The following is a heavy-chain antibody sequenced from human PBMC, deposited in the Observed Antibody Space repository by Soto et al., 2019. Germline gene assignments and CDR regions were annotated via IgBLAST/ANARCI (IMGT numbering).Heavy chain of an antibody. V-gene: IGHV1-18*01. Sequence: ASVKVSCKASGYSFTTYGLSWVRQAPGHGLEWMGWISSYNDYTDYAQKFQGRVTMTTDTSTRTAYMELRSLKTEDTAVYYCTTDGQVLANGMDVWGQGTTVTVSS. CDR3: TTDGQVLANGMDV. J-gene: IGHJ6*02. CDR1: GYSFTTYG. D-gene: IGHD6-13*01. CDR2: ISSYNDYT.